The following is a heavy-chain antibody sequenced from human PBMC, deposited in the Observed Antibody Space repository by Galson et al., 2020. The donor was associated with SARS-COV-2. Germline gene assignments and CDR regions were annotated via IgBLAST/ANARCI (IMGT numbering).Heavy chain of an antibody. D-gene: IGHD5-12*01. Sequence: NSGGSLRLSCAASGFTFSNSCMNWIRLAPGKGLEWVSYIRRHGNTIYYAKSVKGRFTISRDNAKNSLSLRMNSLRAEDTAFYYCAKALDGYNFLGLWGRGNRVT. V-gene: IGHV3-11*04. CDR2: IRRHGNTI. CDR1: GFTFSNSC. CDR3: AKALDGYNFLGL. J-gene: IGHJ2*01.